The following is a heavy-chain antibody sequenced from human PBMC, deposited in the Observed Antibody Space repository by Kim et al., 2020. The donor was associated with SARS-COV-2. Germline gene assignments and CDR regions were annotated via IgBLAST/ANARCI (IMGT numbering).Heavy chain of an antibody. D-gene: IGHD3-10*01. Sequence: SETLSLTCTVSGGSISSGGYYWSWIRQHPGKGLEWIGYIYYSGSTYYNPSLKSRVTISVDTSKNQFSLKLSSVTAADTAVYYCARVATYYYGSGSYLFDYWGQGTLVTVSS. CDR3: ARVATYYYGSGSYLFDY. V-gene: IGHV4-31*03. CDR2: IYYSGST. J-gene: IGHJ4*02. CDR1: GGSISSGGYY.